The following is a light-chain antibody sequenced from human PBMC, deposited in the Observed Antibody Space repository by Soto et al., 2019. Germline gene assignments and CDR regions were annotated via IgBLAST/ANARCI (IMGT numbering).Light chain of an antibody. CDR1: QSVSSY. V-gene: IGKV3-11*01. CDR2: DAY. J-gene: IGKJ1*01. CDR3: QEYSKWPSRT. Sequence: EIVLTQSPATLSLSPGERATLSCRASQSVSSYLAWYQQKPGQAPRLLIYDAYNRATGIPARFSGSGSGTDFTLTISSLEPEDFAVYYCQEYSKWPSRTFGPGTKVEIK.